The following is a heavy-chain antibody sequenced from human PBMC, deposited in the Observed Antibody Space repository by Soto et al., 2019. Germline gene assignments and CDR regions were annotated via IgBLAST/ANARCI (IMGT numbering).Heavy chain of an antibody. CDR1: GGTFSNYP. Sequence: QVQLVQSGAEVKKPGSSVKVSCKASGGTFSNYPISWVRQAPGQGLEWMGGIIPIFGTVNYAQKFQGRVTITADESKSTAYRELSSLRSEDTAVYYCARGNQRWLQLWYFDLWGRGTLVTVSS. V-gene: IGHV1-69*12. J-gene: IGHJ2*01. D-gene: IGHD5-12*01. CDR3: ARGNQRWLQLWYFDL. CDR2: IIPIFGTV.